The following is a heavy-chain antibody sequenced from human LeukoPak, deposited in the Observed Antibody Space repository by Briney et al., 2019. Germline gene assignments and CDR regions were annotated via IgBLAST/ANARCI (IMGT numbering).Heavy chain of an antibody. J-gene: IGHJ4*02. CDR1: VGSISSSSYY. D-gene: IGHD1-20*01. V-gene: IGHV4-39*01. CDR3: ARRRLDNWNDVFDY. Sequence: SETLSLTCTVSVGSISSSSYYWGWIRQPPGKGLEWIGSIYYSGSTYYNPSLKSRVTISVDTSKNQFSLKLSSVTAADTAVYYCARRRLDNWNDVFDYWGQGTLVTVSS. CDR2: IYYSGST.